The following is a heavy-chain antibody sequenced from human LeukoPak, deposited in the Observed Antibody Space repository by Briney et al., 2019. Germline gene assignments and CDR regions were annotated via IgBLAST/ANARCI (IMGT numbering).Heavy chain of an antibody. J-gene: IGHJ6*02. CDR1: GGSISSGGYS. CDR3: AREQTVGGLYYYGMDV. CDR2: IYHSGST. V-gene: IGHV4-30-2*01. D-gene: IGHD3/OR15-3a*01. Sequence: SETLSLTCAVSGGSISSGGYSWRWIRQPPGKGLEWIGYIYHSGSTYYNPSLKSRVTISVDRSKNQFSLKLSSVTAADKAVYYCAREQTVGGLYYYGMDVWGQGTTVTVSS.